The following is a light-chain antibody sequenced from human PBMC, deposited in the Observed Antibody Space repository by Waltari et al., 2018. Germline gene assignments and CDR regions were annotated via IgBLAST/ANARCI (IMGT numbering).Light chain of an antibody. J-gene: IGKJ1*01. CDR2: AAS. V-gene: IGKV1-27*01. Sequence: DIQKTQSPSSLSASIGDRVTITCRASHDITNYLAWFQQKPGKVPMLLIYAASTLESGVPSRFSGSGSGTLFTLTINGLQPEDVATYYCQKYNNSPWTFGPGTRVDIK. CDR3: QKYNNSPWT. CDR1: HDITNY.